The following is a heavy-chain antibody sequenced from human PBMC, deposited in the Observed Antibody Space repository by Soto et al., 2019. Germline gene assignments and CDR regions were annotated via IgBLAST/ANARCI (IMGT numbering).Heavy chain of an antibody. J-gene: IGHJ6*02. CDR2: ISYDGSNK. CDR3: AKGVRLRFLEWLSYYYYYYGMDV. D-gene: IGHD3-3*01. Sequence: QVQLVESGGGVVQPGRSLGLSCAASGFTFSSYGMHWVRQAPGKGLEWVAVISYDGSNKYYADSVKGRFTISRDNSKNTLYLQMNSLRAEDTAVYYCAKGVRLRFLEWLSYYYYYYGMDVWGQGTTVTVSS. V-gene: IGHV3-30*18. CDR1: GFTFSSYG.